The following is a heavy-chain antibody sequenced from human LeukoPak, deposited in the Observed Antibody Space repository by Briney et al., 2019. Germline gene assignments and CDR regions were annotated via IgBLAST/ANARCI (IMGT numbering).Heavy chain of an antibody. CDR3: ARGSMTRSYYGMDV. Sequence: GGSLRLSCAASGFTFSSNAMSWVRQAPGKGLEWVSSISDSGGRTYYVDSVKDRFTISRNNAKNSLYLQMNSLRAEDTAVYYCARGSMTRSYYGMDVWGQGTTVTVSS. CDR1: GFTFSSNA. V-gene: IGHV3-23*01. CDR2: ISDSGGRT. J-gene: IGHJ6*02. D-gene: IGHD2-21*02.